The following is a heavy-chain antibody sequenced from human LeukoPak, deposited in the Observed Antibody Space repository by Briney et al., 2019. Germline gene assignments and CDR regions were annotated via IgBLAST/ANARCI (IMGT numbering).Heavy chain of an antibody. J-gene: IGHJ2*01. Sequence: PSETLSLTCTVSGCSISSYYWSWIRQPAGKGLEWIGRIYTSGSTDYNPSLKSRVPISVDKSKNQFSLKLTSVTAADTAVYYCARRDPNWYFDLWGRGTLVTVSS. CDR3: ARRDPNWYFDL. CDR2: IYTSGST. CDR1: GCSISSYY. V-gene: IGHV4-4*07.